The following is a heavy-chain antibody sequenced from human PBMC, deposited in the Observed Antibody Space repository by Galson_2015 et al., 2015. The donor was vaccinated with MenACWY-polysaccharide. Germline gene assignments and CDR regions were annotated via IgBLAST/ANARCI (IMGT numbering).Heavy chain of an antibody. J-gene: IGHJ4*02. D-gene: IGHD3-3*01. Sequence: PALVKPTQTLTLTCTFSGFSLSTSGVGVGWIRQPPGKALEWLALIYWDDDKRYSPSLKSRLTITEDTSKNQVVLTMTNMDPVDTATYYCAHRLYDFWSGYQFDYWGQGTLVTVSS. CDR2: IYWDDDK. V-gene: IGHV2-5*02. CDR1: GFSLSTSGVG. CDR3: AHRLYDFWSGYQFDY.